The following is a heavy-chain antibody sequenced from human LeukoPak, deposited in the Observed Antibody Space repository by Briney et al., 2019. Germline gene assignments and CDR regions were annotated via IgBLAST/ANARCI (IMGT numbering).Heavy chain of an antibody. D-gene: IGHD3-10*01. Sequence: ASVKVSCKASGYTFTSYAMHWVRQAPGQRLEWMGWINAGNGNTKYSQKFQGRVTITRDTSASTAYMELSSLRSEDTAVYYCARTGPTMVRAAYPALANNWFDPWGQGTLVTVSS. V-gene: IGHV1-3*01. CDR1: GYTFTSYA. CDR2: INAGNGNT. CDR3: ARTGPTMVRAAYPALANNWFDP. J-gene: IGHJ5*02.